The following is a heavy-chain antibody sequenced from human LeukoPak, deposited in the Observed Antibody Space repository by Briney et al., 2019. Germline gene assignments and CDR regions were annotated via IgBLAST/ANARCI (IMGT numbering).Heavy chain of an antibody. D-gene: IGHD3-10*01. J-gene: IGHJ6*03. V-gene: IGHV3-48*04. Sequence: GGALRLSCAASGFTFSSYSMNWVGEAAGQGLELVSYISSSIITVYYADFVTGRFTISRDNAQNSLYLQMNSLRAEDTAVYYCARDRGYYYYYMDVWGKGPTVTVSS. CDR1: GFTFSSYS. CDR3: ARDRGYYYYYMDV. CDR2: ISSSIITV.